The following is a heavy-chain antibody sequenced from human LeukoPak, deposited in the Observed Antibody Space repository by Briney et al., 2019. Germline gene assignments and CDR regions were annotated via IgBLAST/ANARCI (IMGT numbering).Heavy chain of an antibody. CDR1: GGSFSGFY. J-gene: IGHJ5*02. CDR3: ARVAGYLPTRWFDP. Sequence: SSETLSLTCAVYGGSFSGFYWSWIRHVPGKGLEWIGEINYTGSTSYNPSLKSRVTISVDTSQNQFFLLLTSVTAADMAVYYCARVAGYLPTRWFDPWGQGTHVTVSS. CDR2: INYTGST. V-gene: IGHV4-34*01. D-gene: IGHD6-25*01.